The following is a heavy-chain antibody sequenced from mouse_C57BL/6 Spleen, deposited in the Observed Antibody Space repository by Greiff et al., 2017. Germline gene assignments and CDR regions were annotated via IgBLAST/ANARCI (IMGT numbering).Heavy chain of an antibody. CDR3: AREGAQATAWFAY. CDR2: IYPRSGNT. CDR1: GYAFTSYG. Sequence: QVQLQQSGAELARPGASVKLSCKASGYAFTSYGISWVKQRTGQGLEWIGEIYPRSGNTYYNEKFKGKATLTADKSSSTAYMELRSLTSEDSAVYFCAREGAQATAWFAYWGQGTLVTVSA. J-gene: IGHJ3*01. V-gene: IGHV1-81*01. D-gene: IGHD3-2*02.